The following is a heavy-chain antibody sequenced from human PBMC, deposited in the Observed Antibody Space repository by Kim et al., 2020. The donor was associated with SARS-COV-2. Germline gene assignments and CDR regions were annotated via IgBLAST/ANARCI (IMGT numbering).Heavy chain of an antibody. V-gene: IGHV3-30*18. J-gene: IGHJ3*02. Sequence: GGSLRLSCAASGFTFSSYGMHWVRQAPGKGLEWVAVISYDGSNKYYADSVKGRFTISRDNSKNTLYLQMNSLRAEDTAVYYCAKVCRSRSAFDIWGQGTMVTVSS. CDR2: ISYDGSNK. CDR1: GFTFSSYG. CDR3: AKVCRSRSAFDI.